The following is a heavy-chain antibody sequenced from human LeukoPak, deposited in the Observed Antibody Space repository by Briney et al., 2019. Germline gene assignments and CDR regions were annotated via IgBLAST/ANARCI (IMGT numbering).Heavy chain of an antibody. CDR3: ANSGYSYGRTFDY. D-gene: IGHD5-18*01. CDR2: VDPEDGET. J-gene: IGHJ4*02. CDR1: GYTFTDYY. Sequence: ASVKVSCKVPGYTFTDYYMHWVQQAPGKGLEWMVLVDPEDGETIYAEKFQGRVTITADTSTDTAYMELSSLRSEDTAVYYCANSGYSYGRTFDYWGQGTLVTVSS. V-gene: IGHV1-69-2*01.